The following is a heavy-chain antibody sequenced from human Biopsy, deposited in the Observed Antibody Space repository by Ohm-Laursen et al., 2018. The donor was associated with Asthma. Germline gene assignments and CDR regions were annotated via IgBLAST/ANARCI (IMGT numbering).Heavy chain of an antibody. CDR3: ARAVDYSHYYGIDI. V-gene: IGHV1-18*01. J-gene: IGHJ6*02. D-gene: IGHD3-10*01. Sequence: ASVKVSCKTSGYTFNRAGINWVRQAPGQGLEWMGWISVYNGNTKVAQKLQDRVTMITDTSTSTAYMELRSLRSDDTAVYFCARAVDYSHYYGIDIWGQGTTVTVS. CDR1: GYTFNRAG. CDR2: ISVYNGNT.